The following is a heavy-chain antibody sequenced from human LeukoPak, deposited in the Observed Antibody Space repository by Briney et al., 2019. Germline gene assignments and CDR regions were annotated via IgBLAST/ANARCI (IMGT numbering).Heavy chain of an antibody. V-gene: IGHV3-53*05. CDR1: GPTVSGNY. D-gene: IGHD6-19*01. CDR3: AKAQPGYSSGPLDY. J-gene: IGHJ4*02. Sequence: GGSLRLSCAASGPTVSGNYMTWVRQAPTKGLEWVSIIYSAGNTYYADSVKGRFTISRDNAKNTLYLQMNSLRTEDTALYYCAKAQPGYSSGPLDYWGRGTLVTVSS. CDR2: IYSAGNT.